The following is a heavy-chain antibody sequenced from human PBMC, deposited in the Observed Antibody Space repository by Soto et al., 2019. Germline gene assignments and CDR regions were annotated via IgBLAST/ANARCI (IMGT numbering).Heavy chain of an antibody. Sequence: QVQLQESGPGLVKPSQTLSLTCTVSGGSISSGDYYWSWIRQPPGKGLEWIGYIYYSGSTYYNPSLKHGVTISVDTSRKQFSLRLSSVTAADTAVYYCARGTTVTFGLLFDYWGQGTLVTVSS. D-gene: IGHD4-17*01. CDR1: GGSISSGDYY. CDR3: ARGTTVTFGLLFDY. CDR2: IYYSGST. V-gene: IGHV4-30-4*01. J-gene: IGHJ4*02.